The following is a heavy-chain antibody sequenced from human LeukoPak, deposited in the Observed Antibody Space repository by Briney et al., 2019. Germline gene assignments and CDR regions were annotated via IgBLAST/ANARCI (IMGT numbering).Heavy chain of an antibody. V-gene: IGHV3-21*01. CDR1: GFTFSSYS. CDR2: ISSSSSYI. D-gene: IGHD3-22*01. J-gene: IGHJ4*02. CDR3: ARGRDSSGLSESDY. Sequence: GGSLRLSCAASGFTFSSYSMNWVRQAPGKGLEWVSSISSSSSYIYYADSVKGRFTISRDNAKNSLYLQMNRLRAEDTAVYFCARGRDSSGLSESDYWGQGTLVTVSS.